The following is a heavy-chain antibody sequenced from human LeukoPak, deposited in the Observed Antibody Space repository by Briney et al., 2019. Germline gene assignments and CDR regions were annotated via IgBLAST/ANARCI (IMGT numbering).Heavy chain of an antibody. CDR2: IRYDGSNK. D-gene: IGHD2-15*01. J-gene: IGHJ6*03. CDR3: AKDRVVGANYYYYYMDV. V-gene: IGHV3-30*02. CDR1: GFTFSSYG. Sequence: GGSLRLSCAASGFTFSSYGMHWVRQAPGKGLEWVAFIRYDGSNKYYADSVKGQFTISRDNSKNTLYLQMNSLRAEDTAVYYCAKDRVVGANYYYYYMDVWGKGTTVTVSS.